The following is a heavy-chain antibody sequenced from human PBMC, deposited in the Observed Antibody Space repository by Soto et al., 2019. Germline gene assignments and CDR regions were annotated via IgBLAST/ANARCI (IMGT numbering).Heavy chain of an antibody. Sequence: GALRLSCAASGFTFSSYEMNWVRQAPGKGQEWVSYISSSGSTIYYADSVKGRFTISRDKAKNSLYLQMNRLRAEDKAVYYWASPPTVSRVTIFGVDKTDYYRMDVWGQATTGTVPS. CDR1: GFTFSSYE. CDR2: ISSSGSTI. CDR3: ASPPTVSRVTIFGVDKTDYYRMDV. V-gene: IGHV3-48*03. D-gene: IGHD3-3*01. J-gene: IGHJ6*02.